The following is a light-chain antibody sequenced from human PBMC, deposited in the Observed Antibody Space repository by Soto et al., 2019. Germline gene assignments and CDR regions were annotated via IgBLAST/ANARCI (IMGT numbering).Light chain of an antibody. J-gene: IGKJ2*01. CDR3: QQFATSPST. CDR1: QSVSVSY. CDR2: GVS. Sequence: EIVLTQSPGTLSLSPGERAILPCRASQSVSVSYLAWYQQKPGQAPRLLIYGVSNSATGIPDRFSGSGSGTDFTLTISRLEPEDFAVYYCQQFATSPSTFGQGTKLEIK. V-gene: IGKV3-20*01.